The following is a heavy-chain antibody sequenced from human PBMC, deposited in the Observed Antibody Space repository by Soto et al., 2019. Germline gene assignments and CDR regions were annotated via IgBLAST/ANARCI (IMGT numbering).Heavy chain of an antibody. V-gene: IGHV1-69*06. CDR2: IIPIFGTA. CDR1: GGTFSSYA. J-gene: IGHJ5*02. D-gene: IGHD3-10*01. Sequence: QVQLVQSGAEVKKPGSSVKVSCKASGGTFSSYAISWVRQAPGQGLEWMGGIIPIFGTANYAQKFQGRVTITADKSTSTAYMELSSLRSEDTAVYYCARGELWFGEPHRPYSWFDPWGQGTLVTVSS. CDR3: ARGELWFGEPHRPYSWFDP.